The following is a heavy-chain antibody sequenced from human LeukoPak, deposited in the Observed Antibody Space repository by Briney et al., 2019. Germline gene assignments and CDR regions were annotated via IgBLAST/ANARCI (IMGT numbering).Heavy chain of an antibody. CDR2: ISYSSSTI. V-gene: IGHV3-48*01. CDR3: ASSIVADDAFDI. CDR1: GFTFSSYA. Sequence: GGSLRLSCAASGFTFSSYAMHWVRQAPGKGLEWVSYISYSSSTIYYADSVRGRFTISRDNAKNSLYLQMNSLRAEDTAVYYCASSIVADDAFDIWGQGTMVTVSS. J-gene: IGHJ3*02. D-gene: IGHD1-26*01.